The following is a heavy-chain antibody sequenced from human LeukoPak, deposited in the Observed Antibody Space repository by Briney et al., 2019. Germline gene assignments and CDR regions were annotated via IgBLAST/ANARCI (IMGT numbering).Heavy chain of an antibody. D-gene: IGHD3-10*01. J-gene: IGHJ4*02. CDR3: ARRVRYYYGSGSYYEYYFDY. Sequence: ASVKVSCKASGYIYITYGLSWVRQAPGQGLEWMGWINTYNGNTRYAQKLQGRVTLTTDTSTSTAYMELRSLRSDDTAVYYCARRVRYYYGSGSYYEYYFDYWGQGTLVTVSS. CDR2: INTYNGNT. CDR1: GYIYITYG. V-gene: IGHV1-18*01.